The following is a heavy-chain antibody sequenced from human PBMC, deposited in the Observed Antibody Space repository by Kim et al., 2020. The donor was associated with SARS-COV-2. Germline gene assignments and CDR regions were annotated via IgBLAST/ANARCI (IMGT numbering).Heavy chain of an antibody. D-gene: IGHD3-3*01. CDR1: GGSISSYY. J-gene: IGHJ6*02. CDR3: ARHGPAYYDFWSGYADYYYYGMDV. Sequence: SETLSLTCTVSGGSISSYYWSWIRQPPGKGLEWIGYIYYSGSTNYNPSLKSRVTISVDTSKNQFSLKLSSVTAADTAVYYCARHGPAYYDFWSGYADYYYYGMDVWGQGTTVTVSS. V-gene: IGHV4-59*08. CDR2: IYYSGST.